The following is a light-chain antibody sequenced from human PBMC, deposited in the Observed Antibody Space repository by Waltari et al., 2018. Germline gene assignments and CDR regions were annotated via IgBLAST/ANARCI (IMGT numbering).Light chain of an antibody. V-gene: IGLV2-8*01. Sequence: QSALTQPPSASWSPGQSVTISCTGTSSAVGGSAQSPWYQQHPGKAPKLMHYEVRKRPPGVPDRFSGSKSGNTASLTVSGLQGEDEADYYCSSYAGSNNYVAFGGGTKLTVL. CDR1: SSAVGGSAQ. CDR2: EVR. CDR3: SSYAGSNNYVA. J-gene: IGLJ2*01.